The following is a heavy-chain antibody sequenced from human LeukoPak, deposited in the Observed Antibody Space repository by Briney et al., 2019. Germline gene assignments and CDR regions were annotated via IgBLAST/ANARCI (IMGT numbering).Heavy chain of an antibody. CDR1: GFTFSSYW. J-gene: IGHJ4*02. Sequence: GGSLRLSCAASGFTFSSYWMSWVRQAPGKGLEWVANIKQDGSEKYYVDSVKGRFTISRDNAKNSLYLQMNSLRAEDTAVYYCARDRSSGYYYTFDYCGQGTLVTVSP. D-gene: IGHD3-22*01. CDR2: IKQDGSEK. CDR3: ARDRSSGYYYTFDY. V-gene: IGHV3-7*01.